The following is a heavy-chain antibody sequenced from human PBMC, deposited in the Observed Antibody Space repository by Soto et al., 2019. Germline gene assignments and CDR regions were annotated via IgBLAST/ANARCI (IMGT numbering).Heavy chain of an antibody. CDR1: SGSVSSGSYY. J-gene: IGHJ3*02. Sequence: PSETLSLTCTVSSGSVSSGSYYWSWIRQPPGKGLEWIGYIYYSGSTNYNPSLKSRVTISVDTSKNQFSLKLSSVTAADTAVYYCAFRVITRGAFDIWGQGTMVTVSS. CDR3: AFRVITRGAFDI. CDR2: IYYSGST. D-gene: IGHD3-22*01. V-gene: IGHV4-61*01.